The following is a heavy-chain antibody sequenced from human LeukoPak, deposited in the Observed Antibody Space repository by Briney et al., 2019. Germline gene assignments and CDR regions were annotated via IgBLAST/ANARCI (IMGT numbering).Heavy chain of an antibody. CDR2: IIPIFGTA. V-gene: IGHV1-69*13. CDR1: GGTFSSYA. J-gene: IGHJ3*02. D-gene: IGHD3-22*01. Sequence: SVNVSCKASGGTFSSYAISWVRQAPGQGLEWMGGIIPIFGTANYAQKFQGRVTITADESTSTAYMELSSLRSEDTAVYYCARPASMIVVDDAFAIWGQGTMVTVPS. CDR3: ARPASMIVVDDAFAI.